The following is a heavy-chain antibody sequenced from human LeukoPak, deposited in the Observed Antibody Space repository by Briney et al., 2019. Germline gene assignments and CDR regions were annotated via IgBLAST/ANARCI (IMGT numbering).Heavy chain of an antibody. Sequence: GGSLRLSCAASGFTFSSYWMSWARQAPGKGLEWVANIKQDGSEKYYVDSVKGRFTISRDDAKNSLYLQMNSLRAEDTAVYYCAVIFYGDYDYWGQGTLVTVSS. V-gene: IGHV3-7*01. D-gene: IGHD4-17*01. J-gene: IGHJ4*02. CDR3: AVIFYGDYDY. CDR2: IKQDGSEK. CDR1: GFTFSSYW.